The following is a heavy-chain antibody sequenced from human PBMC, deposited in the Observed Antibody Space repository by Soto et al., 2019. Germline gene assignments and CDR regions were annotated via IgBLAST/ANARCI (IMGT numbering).Heavy chain of an antibody. Sequence: QVQLVESGGGVVQPGRSLRLSCAASGFTFSSYGMHWVRQAPGKGLEWVAVISYDGSNKYYADSVKGRFTISRDNSKNTLYLQMNSLRAEDTAVYYCAKDVEYSGYDSACCGGDCYSYFDYWGQGTLVTVSS. CDR3: AKDVEYSGYDSACCGGDCYSYFDY. D-gene: IGHD2-21*02. CDR1: GFTFSSYG. V-gene: IGHV3-30*18. CDR2: ISYDGSNK. J-gene: IGHJ4*02.